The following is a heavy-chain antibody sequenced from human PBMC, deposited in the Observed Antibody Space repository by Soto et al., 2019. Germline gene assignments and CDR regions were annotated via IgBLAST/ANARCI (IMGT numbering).Heavy chain of an antibody. CDR1: GFTFSSYA. V-gene: IGHV3-23*01. CDR2: ISGSGEDT. J-gene: IGHJ6*02. Sequence: EVQLLEAGGGLVQPGGSLRLSCAASGFTFSSYAMTWVRQAPGKGLEWVSAISGSGEDTYYADSVKGRFIISRDNSENTLHLHMNSLRAEDTALYYCARSQMSRYYYCMDVWGQGTTVTVSS. D-gene: IGHD1-26*01. CDR3: ARSQMSRYYYCMDV.